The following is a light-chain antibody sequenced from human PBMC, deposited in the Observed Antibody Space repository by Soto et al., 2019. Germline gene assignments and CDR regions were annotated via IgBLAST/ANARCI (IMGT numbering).Light chain of an antibody. CDR2: DAS. V-gene: IGKV1-33*01. Sequence: DIQMTQSPSSLSASVGDRFTITCQASQDISNYLNWYQQKPAKPPKVLIYDASNLETGVRPRFSGTGSETDITYTTSSLQREDIATYYCQQHDNLPCHFGPGTKADIK. J-gene: IGKJ3*01. CDR1: QDISNY. CDR3: QQHDNLPCH.